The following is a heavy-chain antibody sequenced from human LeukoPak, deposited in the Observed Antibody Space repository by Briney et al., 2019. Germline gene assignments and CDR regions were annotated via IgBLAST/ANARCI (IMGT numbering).Heavy chain of an antibody. J-gene: IGHJ4*02. D-gene: IGHD4-17*01. CDR3: ARVAVDDYGDYIDY. CDR1: GGSISSSSYY. Sequence: PSETLSLTCTVSGGSISSSSYYWGWLRQPPGKGLEWFGSIYYSGSTYYNPSLKSRVTISVDTSKNQFSLKQSSVTAADTAVYYCARVAVDDYGDYIDYWGQGTLVTVSS. V-gene: IGHV4-39*07. CDR2: IYYSGST.